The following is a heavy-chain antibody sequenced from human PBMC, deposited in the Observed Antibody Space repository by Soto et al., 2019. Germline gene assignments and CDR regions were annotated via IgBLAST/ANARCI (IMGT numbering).Heavy chain of an antibody. J-gene: IGHJ6*04. Sequence: PSETLSLTCTVSGGSISSYYWSWIRQPPGKGLEWIGYIYYSGSTNYNPSLKSRVTISVDTSKNQFSLKLSSVTAADTAVYYCARRSRYYDFWSGYYLAVWGKGTTVTVSS. CDR2: IYYSGST. D-gene: IGHD3-3*01. CDR1: GGSISSYY. V-gene: IGHV4-59*08. CDR3: ARRSRYYDFWSGYYLAV.